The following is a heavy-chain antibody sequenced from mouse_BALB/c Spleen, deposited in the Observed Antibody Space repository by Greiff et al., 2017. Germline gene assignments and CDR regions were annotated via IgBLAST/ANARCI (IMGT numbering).Heavy chain of an antibody. CDR2: IYYSGTI. CDR3: ARVDGYSYAMDY. J-gene: IGHJ4*01. D-gene: IGHD2-3*01. Sequence: EVQLQQSGPGLVKPSQTVSLTCTVTGISITTGNYRWSWIRQFPGNKLEWIGYIYYSGTITYNPSLTSRTTITRDTSKNQFFLEMNSLTAEDTATYYCARVDGYSYAMDYWGQGTSVTVSS. V-gene: IGHV3-5*02. CDR1: GISITTGNYR.